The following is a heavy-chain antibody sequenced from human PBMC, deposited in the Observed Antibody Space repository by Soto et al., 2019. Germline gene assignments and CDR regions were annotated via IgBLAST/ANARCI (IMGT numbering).Heavy chain of an antibody. J-gene: IGHJ2*01. CDR2: IWYDGSYK. Sequence: QVQLVESGGGVVQPGRSLRLSCAASGFTFSSYGMHWVRQAPGKGLEWVAVIWYDGSYKYYADSVKGRFTISRDNSKNKLYLQMNGLRAEDTAVYYCARGPHILTGYIHWYFDLWGRGTLVTVSS. V-gene: IGHV3-33*01. CDR1: GFTFSSYG. D-gene: IGHD3-9*01. CDR3: ARGPHILTGYIHWYFDL.